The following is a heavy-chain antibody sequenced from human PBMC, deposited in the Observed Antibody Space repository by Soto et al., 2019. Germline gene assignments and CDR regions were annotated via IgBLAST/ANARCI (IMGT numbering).Heavy chain of an antibody. J-gene: IGHJ6*03. CDR2: IYYSGST. CDR3: ARFVYYDFWSGYYSGPLHYYYYMAF. V-gene: IGHV4-59*12. CDR1: GGSISSYY. Sequence: QVQLQESGPGLVKPSETLSLTCTVSGGSISSYYWSWIRQPPGKGLEWIGYIYYSGSTNYNPSLNSCVLMSVDAPKHLFSLQLSSVTAADTAVNYRARFVYYDFWSGYYSGPLHYYYYMAFWGKGTTVTASS. D-gene: IGHD3-3*01.